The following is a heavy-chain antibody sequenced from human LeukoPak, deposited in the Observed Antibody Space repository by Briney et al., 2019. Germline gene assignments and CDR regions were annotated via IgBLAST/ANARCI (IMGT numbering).Heavy chain of an antibody. CDR2: INTDGSST. CDR1: GFTSNDYW. CDR3: ARRTVTGTYDY. V-gene: IGHV3-74*01. J-gene: IGHJ4*02. Sequence: PGGSLRLSCAASGFTSNDYWMHWVRQAPGKGLLWVSRINTDGSSTDYADSVKGRFTISRDNAKNTLYLQMDSLRAEDSAVYYCARRTVTGTYDYWGQGTLVTAS. D-gene: IGHD1-1*01.